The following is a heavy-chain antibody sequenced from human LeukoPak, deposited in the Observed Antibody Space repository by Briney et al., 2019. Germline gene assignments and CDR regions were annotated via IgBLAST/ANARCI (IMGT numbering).Heavy chain of an antibody. V-gene: IGHV3-64*01. Sequence: SXAASGFTFSSYAMHWVRQAPGKGLEYVSAISSNGGSTYYANSVKGRFTISRDNSKNTLYIQMGSLRAEDMAVYYXXXXXGSXYYYYHMDVWGKGTTVTVSS. J-gene: IGHJ6*03. CDR3: XXXXGSXYYYYHMDV. CDR1: GFTFSSYA. D-gene: IGHD1-26*01. CDR2: ISSNGGST.